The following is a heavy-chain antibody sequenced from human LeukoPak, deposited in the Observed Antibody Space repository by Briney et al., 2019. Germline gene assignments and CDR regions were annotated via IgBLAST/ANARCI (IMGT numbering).Heavy chain of an antibody. Sequence: GGSLRLSCAASGFTFSTFGMHWIRQAPGKGLEWLAFIGNDGSNKYYVDSVKGRFTISRDNSKNTLYLQMNTLRAEDTAVYHCAAHQGYCSGGGCGPYWGQGTQVTVSS. J-gene: IGHJ4*02. V-gene: IGHV3-30*02. CDR2: IGNDGSNK. CDR1: GFTFSTFG. CDR3: AAHQGYCSGGGCGPY. D-gene: IGHD2-15*01.